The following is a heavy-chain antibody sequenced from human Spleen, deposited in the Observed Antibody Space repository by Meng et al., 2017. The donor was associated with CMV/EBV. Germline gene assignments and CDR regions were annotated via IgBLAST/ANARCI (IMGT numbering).Heavy chain of an antibody. V-gene: IGHV3-21*01. Sequence: GESLKISCAASGFNLSTYSMNWVRQAPGKGLEWVSSISSSSTYIYYADSVKGRFTISRDNAKNSLYLQMNSLRAGDTAVYYCARAMVRGICFDYWGQGTLVTVSS. CDR1: GFNLSTYS. CDR2: ISSSSTYI. J-gene: IGHJ4*02. D-gene: IGHD3-10*01. CDR3: ARAMVRGICFDY.